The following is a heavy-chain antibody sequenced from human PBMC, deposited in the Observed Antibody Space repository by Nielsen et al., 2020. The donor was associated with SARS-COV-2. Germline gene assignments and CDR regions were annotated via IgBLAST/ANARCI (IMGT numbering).Heavy chain of an antibody. CDR3: ASGSIAVAGLPS. V-gene: IGHV4-59*01. CDR1: GGSISSYY. CDR2: IYYSGST. J-gene: IGHJ5*02. Sequence: GSLRLSCTVSGGSISSYYWSWIRQPPGKGLEWIGYIYYSGSTNYNPSLKSRVTISVDTSKNQFSLKLSSETAADTAVYYCASGSIAVAGLPSWGQGTLVTVSS. D-gene: IGHD6-19*01.